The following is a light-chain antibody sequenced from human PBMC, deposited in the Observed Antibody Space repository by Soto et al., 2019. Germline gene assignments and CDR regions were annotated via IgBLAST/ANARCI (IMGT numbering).Light chain of an antibody. CDR1: QRVSSNY. Sequence: EIVLTQSPGTLSLSPGERATLSCRASQRVSSNYLAWYQQKPGQAPRLLIYGASSRATGIPDRFSGSGSGTDFTLTISRLEPEDFAEYYCQQYGSSLYTFGQGTKLEIK. CDR3: QQYGSSLYT. CDR2: GAS. J-gene: IGKJ2*01. V-gene: IGKV3-20*01.